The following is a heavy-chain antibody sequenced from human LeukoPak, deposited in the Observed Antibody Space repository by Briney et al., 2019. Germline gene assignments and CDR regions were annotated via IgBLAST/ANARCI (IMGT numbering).Heavy chain of an antibody. D-gene: IGHD6-19*01. Sequence: GESLKISCKGSGYSFTSYWIGWVRQMPGKGLEWMGIIYPGDSDTRYSPSFQGQVTISADKSISTAYLQWSSLKASDTAMYYCARLAEEEQWLAYYFDYWGQGTLVTVSS. CDR1: GYSFTSYW. V-gene: IGHV5-51*01. CDR3: ARLAEEEQWLAYYFDY. J-gene: IGHJ4*02. CDR2: IYPGDSDT.